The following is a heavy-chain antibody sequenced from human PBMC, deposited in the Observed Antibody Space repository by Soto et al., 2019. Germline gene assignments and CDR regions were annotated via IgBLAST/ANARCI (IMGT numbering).Heavy chain of an antibody. J-gene: IGHJ5*01. V-gene: IGHV3-7*03. CDR3: ARGGGGGWLREGALDS. CDR1: GFTFDSYW. D-gene: IGHD5-12*01. Sequence: EVQLVESGGDLVQPGGSLRLSCAAAGFTFDSYWMTWVRQAPGNGLEWVANIKQDGSEKYYVDSVKGRFTISRDNAENSRYLQRNSLRAEDPAVYFCARGGGGGWLREGALDSWGQGAPVTVS. CDR2: IKQDGSEK.